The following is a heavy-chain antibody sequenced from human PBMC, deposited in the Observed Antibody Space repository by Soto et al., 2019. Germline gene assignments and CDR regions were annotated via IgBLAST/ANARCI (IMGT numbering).Heavy chain of an antibody. V-gene: IGHV1-69*06. D-gene: IGHD1-1*01. Sequence: QVQLVQSGAEVKKPGTSVKVSCKVSGGTFSSYAISWVRQAPGQGLEWMGEIISIFGTAMYAQKFQGRVKIIGDKPASTAYMGLSSFRSEDTSVYYWARGGRERFRGPGMDVWAQGPPVPASS. J-gene: IGHJ6*02. CDR2: IISIFGTA. CDR1: GGTFSSYA. CDR3: ARGGRERFRGPGMDV.